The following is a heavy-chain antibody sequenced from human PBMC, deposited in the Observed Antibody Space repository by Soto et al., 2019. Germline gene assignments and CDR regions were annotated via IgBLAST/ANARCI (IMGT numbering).Heavy chain of an antibody. J-gene: IGHJ6*02. CDR2: ISGYDGRT. V-gene: IGHV1-18*01. CDR1: GYTFTRYG. D-gene: IGHD3-10*01. Sequence: QVHLVQSGAEVKKPGASVKVSCKTSGYTFTRYGISWVRQAPGQGLEWMGWISGYDGRTNFAQKVQDRVTMTTDTTTSTVYMELRSLSADETAVYYCARECDVTYNFYGMDVWGQGTTVTVSS. CDR3: ARECDVTYNFYGMDV.